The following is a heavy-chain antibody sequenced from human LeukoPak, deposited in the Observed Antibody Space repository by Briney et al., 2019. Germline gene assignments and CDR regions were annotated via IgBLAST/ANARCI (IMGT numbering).Heavy chain of an antibody. V-gene: IGHV3-21*01. D-gene: IGHD3-16*01. CDR2: ISSSSSYI. J-gene: IGHJ5*02. CDR3: ARDHPEGEFVGGWFDP. CDR1: GFTFSSYS. Sequence: GGSLRLSCAASGFTFSSYSMNWVRQAPGKGLEWVSYISSSSSYIYYADSVKGRFTISRDNAKNSLYLQMNSLRAEDTAVYYCARDHPEGEFVGGWFDPWGQGTLVTVSS.